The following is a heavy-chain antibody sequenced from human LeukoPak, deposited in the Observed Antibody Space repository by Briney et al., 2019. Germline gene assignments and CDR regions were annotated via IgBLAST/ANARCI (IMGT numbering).Heavy chain of an antibody. J-gene: IGHJ4*02. CDR3: AREGVDDSSGFDY. V-gene: IGHV1-2*02. Sequence: ASVKVSCKASGYTFSDYYMHWVRQAPGQGLEWMGWINPNTGGTNYAQKFQGSVTMTRDTSISTAYMELSRLRSDETAVYYCAREGVDDSSGFDYWGQGTLVSVSS. CDR1: GYTFSDYY. CDR2: INPNTGGT. D-gene: IGHD3-22*01.